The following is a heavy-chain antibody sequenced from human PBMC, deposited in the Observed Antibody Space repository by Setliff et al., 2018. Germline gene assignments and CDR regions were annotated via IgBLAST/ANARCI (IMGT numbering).Heavy chain of an antibody. CDR1: GGSISSHY. CDR3: ARTNYYDSSTYFNWFDP. D-gene: IGHD3-22*01. V-gene: IGHV4-59*11. Sequence: PSETLSLTCTVSGGSISSHYWNWIRQPPGKGLEWIGYIFYSGSTNYNPSLKSRVTISADTSKNQFSLKLSSVTAADTAVYYCARTNYYDSSTYFNWFDPWGQGTLVTVSS. J-gene: IGHJ5*02. CDR2: IFYSGST.